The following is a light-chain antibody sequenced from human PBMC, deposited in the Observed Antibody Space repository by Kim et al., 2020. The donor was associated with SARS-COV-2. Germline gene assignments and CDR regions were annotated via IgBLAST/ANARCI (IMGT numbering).Light chain of an antibody. Sequence: QSITISCTGTSSEVGGYNYVSWYQQHPGKAPKLMIYDVSKRPSGVSNRFSGSKSGNTASLTISGLQAEDEADYYCSSYTSSSTLYVFGTGTKVTVL. CDR2: DVS. J-gene: IGLJ1*01. CDR1: SSEVGGYNY. CDR3: SSYTSSSTLYV. V-gene: IGLV2-14*04.